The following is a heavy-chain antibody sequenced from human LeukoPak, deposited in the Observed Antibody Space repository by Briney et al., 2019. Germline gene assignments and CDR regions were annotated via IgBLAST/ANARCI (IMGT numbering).Heavy chain of an antibody. V-gene: IGHV4-31*03. Sequence: SETLSLTCTVSGGSISSGGYYWSWIRQHPGKGLEWIGYIYYSGSTYYNPSLKSRVTISVDTSKNQFSLKLSSVTAADTAVYYCARVLGDSGSWQEGYYYYMDVWGKGTTVTVSS. CDR3: ARVLGDSGSWQEGYYYYMDV. CDR2: IYYSGST. CDR1: GGSISSGGYY. J-gene: IGHJ6*03. D-gene: IGHD6-13*01.